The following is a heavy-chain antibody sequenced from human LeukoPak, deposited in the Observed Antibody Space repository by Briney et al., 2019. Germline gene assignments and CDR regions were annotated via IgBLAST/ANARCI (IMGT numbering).Heavy chain of an antibody. D-gene: IGHD6-13*01. CDR1: GGSISSYY. Sequence: SETLSLTRTVSGGSISSYYWSWIRQPPGRGLEWIGYIYYSGSTNYNPSLKSRVTISVDTSKNQFSLKLSSVTAADTAVYYCARHRALRIAAAGTRYYYYGMDVWGQGTTVTVSS. CDR2: IYYSGST. J-gene: IGHJ6*02. V-gene: IGHV4-59*08. CDR3: ARHRALRIAAAGTRYYYYGMDV.